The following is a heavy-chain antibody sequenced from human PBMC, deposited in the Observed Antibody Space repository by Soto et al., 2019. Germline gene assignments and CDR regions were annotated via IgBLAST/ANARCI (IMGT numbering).Heavy chain of an antibody. CDR1: GFTFSSHG. D-gene: IGHD3-22*01. V-gene: IGHV3-30*18. CDR2: IALDGSVS. J-gene: IGHJ4*02. Sequence: SLRLSCAVSGFTFSSHGMQWVRQAPGKGLEWVAVIALDGSVSYYTDSVKGRFTVSRDNSKSILYLQMNSLRAEDTAVYYCAKEFXHDNWFFEHWGQGTQVTVSS. CDR3: AKEFXHDNWFFEH.